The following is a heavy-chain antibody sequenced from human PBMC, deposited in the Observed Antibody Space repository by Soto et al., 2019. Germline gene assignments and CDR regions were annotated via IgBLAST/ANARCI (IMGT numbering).Heavy chain of an antibody. CDR1: GFTFSNYW. V-gene: IGHV3-74*01. J-gene: IGHJ4*02. CDR2: INSDGSNT. D-gene: IGHD2-2*01. Sequence: EVQLVESGGALVQPGGSLRLSCAASGFTFSNYWMHWVRQAPGKGLVWVSRINSDGSNTNYADSAKGRFTISRDNTKNTLYLQMNSLRAEDTAVYYCARVETCSSTSCYSVFDYWGQGTLVTVSS. CDR3: ARVETCSSTSCYSVFDY.